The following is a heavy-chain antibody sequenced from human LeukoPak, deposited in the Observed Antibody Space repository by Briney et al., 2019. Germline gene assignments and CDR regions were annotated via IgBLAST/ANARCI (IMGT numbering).Heavy chain of an antibody. CDR2: INPSSGGT. Sequence: ASVKVSCKASGYTFTGYYMHWVRQAPGQGLEWMGWINPSSGGTNYAQKFQGRVTMTRDTSISTAYMELSRLRSDDTAVYYCARELVAAAADPWGQGTLVTVSS. J-gene: IGHJ5*02. CDR1: GYTFTGYY. CDR3: ARELVAAAADP. D-gene: IGHD6-13*01. V-gene: IGHV1-2*02.